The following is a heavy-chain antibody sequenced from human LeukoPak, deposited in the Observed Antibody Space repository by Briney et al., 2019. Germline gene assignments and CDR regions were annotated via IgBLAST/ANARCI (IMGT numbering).Heavy chain of an antibody. V-gene: IGHV3-23*01. CDR1: GFTFSSYA. J-gene: IGHJ4*02. Sequence: GGSLRLSCAASGFTFSSYAMSWVRQAPGKGLEWVSAISGSGGSTYYADSVKGRFTISRDNSKNTLYLQMNSLRAEDTAVYYCATGPQGITIFGVVKYWGQGTLVTVSS. CDR3: ATGPQGITIFGVVKY. D-gene: IGHD3-3*01. CDR2: ISGSGGST.